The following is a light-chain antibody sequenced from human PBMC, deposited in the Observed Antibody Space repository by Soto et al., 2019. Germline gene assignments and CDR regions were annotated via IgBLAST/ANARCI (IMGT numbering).Light chain of an antibody. Sequence: DIQMTQSPSSRSASVGDRVNITGRASQSISGYLNWYHQKPGRAPRLLIYEAFRLQSGVPSRFSGSGSGTHFTLTISSLQPEDLGTYYCQQRYSAPLTFGQGTKVDI. CDR1: QSISGY. J-gene: IGKJ1*01. CDR3: QQRYSAPLT. V-gene: IGKV1-39*01. CDR2: EAF.